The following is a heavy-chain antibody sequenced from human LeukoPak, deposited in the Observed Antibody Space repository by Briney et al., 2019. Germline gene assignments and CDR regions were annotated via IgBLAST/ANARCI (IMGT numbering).Heavy chain of an antibody. J-gene: IGHJ4*02. CDR3: ARVGYFYGSGSQTGVYLDY. CDR2: INPNRGGR. CDR1: GYTFTGYY. Sequence: GASVKVSCKASGYTFTGYYLHWVRQAPGPGLEWMGWINPNRGGREYAQKFQGRVNMTRDTDISTTYMELSSLTLDDTAIYYCARVGYFYGSGSQTGVYLDYWGQGTLVTVSS. D-gene: IGHD3-10*01. V-gene: IGHV1-2*02.